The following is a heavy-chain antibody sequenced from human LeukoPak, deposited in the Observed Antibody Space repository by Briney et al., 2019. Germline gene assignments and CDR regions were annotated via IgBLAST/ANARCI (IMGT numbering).Heavy chain of an antibody. V-gene: IGHV4-39*01. CDR2: IYYSGST. D-gene: IGHD1-20*01. J-gene: IGHJ4*02. CDR3: ARHLSMYNWND. Sequence: SETLSLTCTVSGGSINSYYWGWIRQPPGKGLEWIGSIYYSGSTYYNPSLKSRVTISVDTSKNQFSLKLSSVTAADTAVYYCARHLSMYNWNDLGQGTLVTVSS. CDR1: GGSINSYY.